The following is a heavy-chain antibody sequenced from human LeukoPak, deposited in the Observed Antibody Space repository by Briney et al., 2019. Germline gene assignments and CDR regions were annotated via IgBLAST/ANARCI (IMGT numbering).Heavy chain of an antibody. Sequence: KPSETLSLTCTVSGGSISGYYWSWIRQPPGKGLEWIGYIYYSGSTNFNPSLKSRVTISVDTSKNQFSLKLSSVTAADTAVYYCAGGGYSYGYGTGLDAFDIWGQGTMVTVSS. J-gene: IGHJ3*02. CDR3: AGGGYSYGYGTGLDAFDI. D-gene: IGHD5-18*01. CDR1: GGSISGYY. CDR2: IYYSGST. V-gene: IGHV4-59*01.